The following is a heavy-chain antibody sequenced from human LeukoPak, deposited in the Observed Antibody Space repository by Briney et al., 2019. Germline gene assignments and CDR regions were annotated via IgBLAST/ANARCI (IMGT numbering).Heavy chain of an antibody. D-gene: IGHD3-10*01. CDR1: ACTFTAYY. CDR2: INPKSGGT. Sequence: ASVKVSCKASACTFTAYYMHWVRQAPGQGLEGMGWINPKSGGTHYAQKFQGRVTMTRDTSISTAYMELSRLRSDDTAVYYCARERPSITLVRGVVNDFDYWGQGTLVTVSS. V-gene: IGHV1-2*02. CDR3: ARERPSITLVRGVVNDFDY. J-gene: IGHJ4*02.